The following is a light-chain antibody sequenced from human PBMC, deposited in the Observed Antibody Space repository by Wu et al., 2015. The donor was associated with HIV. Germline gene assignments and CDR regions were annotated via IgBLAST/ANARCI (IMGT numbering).Light chain of an antibody. CDR3: QQYGSSPLT. Sequence: EIVMTQSPATLSVSPGERATLFCRAGQSISSNLAWYQQKPGQAPRLLIFDASTRATGIPVRFSGSGSGTDFTLTISRLEPDDFAVYYCQQYGSSPLTFGGGTKVEIK. V-gene: IGKV3-20*01. CDR1: QSISSN. J-gene: IGKJ4*01. CDR2: DAS.